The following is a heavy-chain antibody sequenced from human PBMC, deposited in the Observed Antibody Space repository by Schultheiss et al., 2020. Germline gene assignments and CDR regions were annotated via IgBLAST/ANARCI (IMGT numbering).Heavy chain of an antibody. CDR1: GYTFTGYY. V-gene: IGHV1-2*02. D-gene: IGHD5-18*01. Sequence: ASVKVSCKASGYTFTGYYMHWVRQAPGQGLEWMGWINPNSGGTNYAQKFQGRVTMTRDTSISTAYMELSRLRSDDTAVYYCAREKDTAMVTGYYYYGMDVWGEGTTVTVYS. CDR3: AREKDTAMVTGYYYYGMDV. J-gene: IGHJ6*04. CDR2: INPNSGGT.